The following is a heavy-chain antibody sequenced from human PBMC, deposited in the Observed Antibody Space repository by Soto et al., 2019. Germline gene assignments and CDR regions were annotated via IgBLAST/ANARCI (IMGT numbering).Heavy chain of an antibody. Sequence: ASVKVSCTASGYTLTGYYMHWVLQAPGQGLEWMGWINPNSGGTNYAQKFQGWVTMTRDTSISTAYMELSRLRSDDTAVYYCAIDLVVYVWGCVYYLCVLGRGSTVTGSS. CDR3: AIDLVVYVWGCVYYLCV. CDR2: INPNSGGT. D-gene: IGHD3-10*02. CDR1: GYTLTGYY. V-gene: IGHV1-2*04. J-gene: IGHJ6*04.